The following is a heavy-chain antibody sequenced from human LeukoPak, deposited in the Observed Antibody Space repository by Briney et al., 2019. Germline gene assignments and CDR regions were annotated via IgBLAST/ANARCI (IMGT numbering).Heavy chain of an antibody. V-gene: IGHV1-18*01. CDR3: ARDNEGYYFASGSSVLDY. CDR2: ISGDNGNT. D-gene: IGHD3-10*01. J-gene: IGHJ4*02. CDR1: GYSFTNYG. Sequence: ASVKVSCKASGYSFTNYGISWVRQAPGQGPEWMGWISGDNGNTKYALKFQDRVTLTTERSATTVYMELRKLKSDDTAVYYCARDNEGYYFASGSSVLDYWGQGTLVTASA.